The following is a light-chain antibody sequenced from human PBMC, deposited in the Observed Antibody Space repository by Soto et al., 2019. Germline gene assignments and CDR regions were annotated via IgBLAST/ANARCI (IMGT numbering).Light chain of an antibody. CDR3: QQRSNWPRTWT. CDR1: QSVSSY. CDR2: DAS. V-gene: IGKV3-11*01. Sequence: EIVLTQSPATLSLSPGERASLSCRASQSVSSYLAWYQQKPGQAPRLLIYDASNRATGIPARFSGSGSGTDFTLTIDSLEPEDFAFYYCQQRSNWPRTWTFGKGTKVDIK. J-gene: IGKJ1*01.